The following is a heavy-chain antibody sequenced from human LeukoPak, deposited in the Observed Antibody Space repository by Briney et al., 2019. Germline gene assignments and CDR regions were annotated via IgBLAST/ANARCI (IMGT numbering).Heavy chain of an antibody. CDR1: GFTFSGYA. J-gene: IGHJ5*01. CDR3: AKGRGYCSGGSCYSGFDS. D-gene: IGHD2-15*01. V-gene: IGHV3-23*01. Sequence: GGSLRLSCAASGFTFSGYAMSWVRQAPGQGLEWVSTITRSGGTTYYADSVKGRFTISRDNSKNTLYLQMNSLRAEDTAVYYCAKGRGYCSGGSCYSGFDSWGQGTLVTVSS. CDR2: ITRSGGTT.